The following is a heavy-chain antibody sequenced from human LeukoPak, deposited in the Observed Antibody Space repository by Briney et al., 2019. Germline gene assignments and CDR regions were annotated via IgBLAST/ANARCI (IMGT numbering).Heavy chain of an antibody. CDR2: IHYSGST. Sequence: PSETLSLTCTVSGGSISSSSYYWGWIRQPPGKGLEWIGSIHYSGSTNYNPSLKSRVTISVDTSKNQFSLKLSSVTAADTAVYYCARGRWLQTWGQGTLVTVSS. CDR3: ARGRWLQT. V-gene: IGHV4-39*07. J-gene: IGHJ5*02. D-gene: IGHD5-24*01. CDR1: GGSISSSSYY.